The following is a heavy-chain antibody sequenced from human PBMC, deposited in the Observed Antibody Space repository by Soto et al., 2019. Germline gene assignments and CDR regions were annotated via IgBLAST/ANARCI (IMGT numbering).Heavy chain of an antibody. CDR3: ARHRAVDDWFDP. J-gene: IGHJ5*02. Sequence: SETLSLTCTVSGGSITNYYWSWIRQPPGKGLEWIAYIYDSGSTNYNPSLKSRVTISVDTSKNQFSLKVYSVTAADTAVYYCARHRAVDDWFDPWGQGTLVTVSS. V-gene: IGHV4-59*08. CDR1: GGSITNYY. D-gene: IGHD2-2*01. CDR2: IYDSGST.